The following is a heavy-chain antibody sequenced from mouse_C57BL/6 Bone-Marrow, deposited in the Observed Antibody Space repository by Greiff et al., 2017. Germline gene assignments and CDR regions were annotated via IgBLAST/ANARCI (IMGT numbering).Heavy chain of an antibody. Sequence: QVHVKQPGAELVKPGASVKLSCKASGYTFTSYWMPWVNQRPGQGLEWIGEIDPSDSYTNYNQKFKGKATLTVDTSSSTAYMQLSSLTSEDSAVYYCAPSGRNWDWCFDVWGTGTTVTVSS. J-gene: IGHJ1*03. CDR1: GYTFTSYW. CDR3: APSGRNWDWCFDV. V-gene: IGHV1-50*01. CDR2: IDPSDSYT. D-gene: IGHD4-1*02.